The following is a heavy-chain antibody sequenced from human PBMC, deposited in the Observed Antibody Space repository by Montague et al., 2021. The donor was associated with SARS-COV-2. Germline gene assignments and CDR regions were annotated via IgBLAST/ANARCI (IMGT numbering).Heavy chain of an antibody. CDR2: IYYSGTT. CDR3: ARGMIRGVTTPFDY. CDR1: SGSIIRSGYY. J-gene: IGHJ4*02. Sequence: SETLSLTCRVSSGSIIRSGYYWGWIRQPPGKELEWIGNIYYSGTTYYNPSLQSRGTISVDTSKNHLSLRLSSVTAADTAVYFCARGMIRGVTTPFDYWGQGSQVTVSS. D-gene: IGHD3-10*01. V-gene: IGHV4-39*02.